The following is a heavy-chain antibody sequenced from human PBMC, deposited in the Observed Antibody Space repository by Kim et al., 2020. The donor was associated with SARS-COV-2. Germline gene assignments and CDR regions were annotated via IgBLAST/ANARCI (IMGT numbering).Heavy chain of an antibody. CDR2: IYYSGST. CDR3: ARATRAIFGVVCFDP. D-gene: IGHD3-3*01. V-gene: IGHV4-59*01. Sequence: SETLSLTCTVSGGSISSYYWSWIRQPPGKGLEWIGYIYYSGSTNYNPSLKSRVTISVDTSKNQFSLKLSSVTAADTAVYYCARATRAIFGVVCFDPWGQGTLVTVSS. J-gene: IGHJ5*02. CDR1: GGSISSYY.